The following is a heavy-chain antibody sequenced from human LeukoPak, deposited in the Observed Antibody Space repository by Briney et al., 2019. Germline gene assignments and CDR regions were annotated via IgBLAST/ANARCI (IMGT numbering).Heavy chain of an antibody. V-gene: IGHV1-69*05. J-gene: IGHJ5*02. D-gene: IGHD5-24*01. CDR1: GGTFSSYA. CDR2: IIPIFGTA. CDR3: ARVLEIKTPWFDP. Sequence: SVKVSCKASGGTFSSYAISWVRQAPGQGLEWMGGIIPIFGTANYAQKFQGRVTMTRDTSTSTVYMELSSLRSEDTAVYYCARVLEIKTPWFDPWGQGTLVTVSS.